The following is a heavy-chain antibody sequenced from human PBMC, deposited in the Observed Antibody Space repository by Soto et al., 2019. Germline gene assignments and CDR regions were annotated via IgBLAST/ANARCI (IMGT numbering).Heavy chain of an antibody. CDR1: GGSISSGCYS. D-gene: IGHD3-16*01. Sequence: SETLSLTCAVSGGSISSGCYSWSWIRQPPGKGLEWIGYIYHSGSTYYNPSLTSRLTMSLDASQNQFSLKLNSLTDADTAVYFCARVPSPFDYYYAMDVWGQGATVTVSS. J-gene: IGHJ6*02. V-gene: IGHV4-30-2*05. CDR3: ARVPSPFDYYYAMDV. CDR2: IYHSGST.